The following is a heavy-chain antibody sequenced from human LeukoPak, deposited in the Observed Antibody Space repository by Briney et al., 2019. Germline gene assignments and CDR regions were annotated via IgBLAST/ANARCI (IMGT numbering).Heavy chain of an antibody. CDR2: IYSSGTT. V-gene: IGHV3-66*01. CDR3: AKAHPDSRNTPTYYFDY. J-gene: IGHJ4*02. CDR1: GLHVSSSY. D-gene: IGHD6-13*01. Sequence: GGSLRLSCAASGLHVSSSYMSWVRQAPGKGLEWVSVIYSSGTTYYADSVKGRFTISRDNSKNTVYLQMNSLRAEDTAVYHCAKAHPDSRNTPTYYFDYWGQGTLVTVSS.